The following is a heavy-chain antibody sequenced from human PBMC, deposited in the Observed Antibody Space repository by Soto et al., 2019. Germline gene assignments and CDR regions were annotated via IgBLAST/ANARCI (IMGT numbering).Heavy chain of an antibody. J-gene: IGHJ4*02. V-gene: IGHV3-21*01. D-gene: IGHD2-8*01. CDR2: IASTSDYI. CDR3: AREGVDQDYFDY. Sequence: LRLSCAASGFPFSAFGMNWVRQAPGKGLEWVSSIASTSDYIYYPYSLRGRFTISRDNAKNSLYLQIDSLRAEDTAAYFCAREGVDQDYFDYWGQGTLVTVSS. CDR1: GFPFSAFG.